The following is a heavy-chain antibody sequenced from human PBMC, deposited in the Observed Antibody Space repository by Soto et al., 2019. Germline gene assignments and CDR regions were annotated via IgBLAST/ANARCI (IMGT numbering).Heavy chain of an antibody. J-gene: IGHJ4*02. CDR2: IIPIFGTA. Sequence: SVQVSCQASVYRFASYDSRWVRQDPGKGLEWMGGIIPIFGTANYAQKFQGRVTITADESTSTAYMELSSLRSEDTAVYYCARGNYSTYYYDSSGLWWGQGTLGTV. CDR3: ARGNYSTYYYDSSGLW. D-gene: IGHD3-22*01. CDR1: VYRFASYD. V-gene: IGHV1-69*01.